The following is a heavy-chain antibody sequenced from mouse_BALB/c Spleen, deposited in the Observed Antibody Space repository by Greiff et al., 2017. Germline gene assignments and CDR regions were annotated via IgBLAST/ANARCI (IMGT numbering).Heavy chain of an antibody. D-gene: IGHD2-1*01. CDR2: ISSGGST. CDR1: GFTFSSYA. V-gene: IGHV5-6-5*01. Sequence: EVKLIESGGGLVKPGGSLKLSCAASGFTFSSYAMSWVRQTPEKRLEWVASISSGGSTYYPDSVKGRFTISRDNARNILYLQMSSLRSEDTAMYYCARGGDYGNYDWYFDVWGAGTTVTVSS. J-gene: IGHJ1*01. CDR3: ARGGDYGNYDWYFDV.